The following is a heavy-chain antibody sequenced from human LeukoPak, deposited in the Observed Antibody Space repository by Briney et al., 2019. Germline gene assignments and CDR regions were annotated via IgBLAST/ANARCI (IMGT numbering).Heavy chain of an antibody. D-gene: IGHD6-6*01. CDR2: ISGSGGST. CDR3: AKVSGSWEYSSSSLYYYYYMDV. V-gene: IGHV3-23*01. CDR1: GFTFSSYA. J-gene: IGHJ6*03. Sequence: PGGSLRLSCAASGFTFSSYAMSWVRQAPGKGLEWVSAISGSGGSTYYADSVKGRFTISRDNSKNTLYLQMNSLRAEDTAVYYCAKVSGSWEYSSSSLYYYYYMDVWGKGTTVTVSS.